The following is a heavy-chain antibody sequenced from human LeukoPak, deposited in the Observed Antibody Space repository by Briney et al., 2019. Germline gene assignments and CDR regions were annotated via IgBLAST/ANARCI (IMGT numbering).Heavy chain of an antibody. J-gene: IGHJ4*02. V-gene: IGHV3-30-3*01. D-gene: IGHD5-18*01. CDR2: ISYDGSNK. CDR1: GFTFSSHA. CDR3: ARVGYSYGYYFDY. Sequence: GGSLRLSCAASGFTFSSHAMHWVRQAPGKGLEWVAVISYDGSNKYYADSVKGRFTISRDNSKNTLYLQMNSLRAEDTAVYYCARVGYSYGYYFDYWGQGTLVTVSS.